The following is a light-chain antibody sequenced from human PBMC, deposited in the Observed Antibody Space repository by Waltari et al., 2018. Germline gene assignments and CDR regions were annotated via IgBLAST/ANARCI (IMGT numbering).Light chain of an antibody. CDR1: RSNIGAGYD. V-gene: IGLV1-40*01. CDR2: GNS. CDR3: QSYDSSLSGVV. Sequence: QSVLTQPPPVSGAPGQRVTIPCTGRRSNIGAGYDVHWYQQLPGTAPNLLIYGNSTRPSGVPDRFSGSKSGTSASLAITGLQAEDEADYYCQSYDSSLSGVVFGGGTKLTVL. J-gene: IGLJ2*01.